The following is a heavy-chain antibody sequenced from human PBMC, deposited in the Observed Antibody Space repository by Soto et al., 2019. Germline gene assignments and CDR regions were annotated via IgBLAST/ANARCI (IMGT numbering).Heavy chain of an antibody. Sequence: ASLKASCKSSGYTFTCYGISWVRQAPGQGLEWMGWIRAYNGNTNYAQKLQGRVTMTTDTSTSTAYMELRSLRSDDTAVYYCARDAPPADYWGQGTLVTVSS. CDR1: GYTFTCYG. CDR2: IRAYNGNT. J-gene: IGHJ4*02. V-gene: IGHV1-18*01. CDR3: ARDAPPADY.